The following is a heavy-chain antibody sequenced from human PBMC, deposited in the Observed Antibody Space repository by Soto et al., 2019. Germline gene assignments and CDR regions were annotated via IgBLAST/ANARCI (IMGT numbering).Heavy chain of an antibody. CDR2: ISRSGRGSA. D-gene: IGHD3-22*01. J-gene: IGHJ4*02. V-gene: IGHV3-23*01. Sequence: EVQLLESGGALVQPGVSLRLSCAASGFTFNSYVMTWVRQAPGEGLEWVSSISRSGRGSAYYADSVKGRFTISRDNSENTLFLQMKNLRDEDTALYYCARGRYLDSSDYWVANLPFDHWGLGTLVTVSS. CDR3: ARGRYLDSSDYWVANLPFDH. CDR1: GFTFNSYV.